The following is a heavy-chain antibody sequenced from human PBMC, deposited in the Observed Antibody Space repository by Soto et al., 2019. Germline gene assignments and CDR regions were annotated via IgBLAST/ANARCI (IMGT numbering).Heavy chain of an antibody. J-gene: IGHJ5*01. CDR3: AREAMRGYSSSSGWFDS. Sequence: SETLSLTCTVSGGSVSSGSYYWSWLRQPPGKGREWIGYIYCSGSSNYNPSIKSRVTISEDTAKNQYLLKLSSETDAVTAGDYCAREAMRGYSSSSGWFDSWGQGTLVTVSS. CDR1: GGSVSSGSYY. D-gene: IGHD6-6*01. CDR2: IYCSGSS. V-gene: IGHV4-61*01.